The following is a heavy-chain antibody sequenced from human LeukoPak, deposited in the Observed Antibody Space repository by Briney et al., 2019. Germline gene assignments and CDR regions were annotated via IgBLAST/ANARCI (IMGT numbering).Heavy chain of an antibody. CDR2: IRGDGGNT. CDR1: GFTFSSYA. V-gene: IGHV3-23*01. J-gene: IGHJ4*02. CDR3: ARAQEFYYDTSAFDY. Sequence: GGSLRLSCAASGFTFSSYAMSWVRQAPGKGLEWVSVIRGDGGNTDYPDSVKGRFTISRDNSKNTLYLQMNSLRAEDTAVYYCARAQEFYYDTSAFDYWGQGTLVTVSS. D-gene: IGHD3-22*01.